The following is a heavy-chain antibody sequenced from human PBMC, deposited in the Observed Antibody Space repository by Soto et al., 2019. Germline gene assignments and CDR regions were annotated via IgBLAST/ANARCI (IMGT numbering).Heavy chain of an antibody. CDR3: ATTHGGHGYYYYYGMDV. V-gene: IGHV4-30-4*01. Sequence: SETLSLTCTVSGGSISSGDYYWSWIRQPPGKGLEWIGYIYYSGSTYYNPSLKSRVTISVDTSKNQFSLKLSSLTAADTAVYYCATTHGGHGYYYYYGMDVWGQGTTVTVSS. CDR1: GGSISSGDYY. D-gene: IGHD3-10*01. CDR2: IYYSGST. J-gene: IGHJ6*02.